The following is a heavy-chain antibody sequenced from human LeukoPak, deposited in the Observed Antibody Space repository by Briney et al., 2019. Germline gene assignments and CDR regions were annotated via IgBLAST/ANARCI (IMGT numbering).Heavy chain of an antibody. Sequence: GGSLRLSRAASGFTFSSYAMSWVRQAPGKGLEWVSAISGSGGSTYYADSVKGRFTISRDNSKNTLYLQMNSLRAEDTAVYSCARDPLVSYGSGSANYFDYWGQGTLVTVSS. CDR1: GFTFSSYA. V-gene: IGHV3-23*01. J-gene: IGHJ4*02. CDR2: ISGSGGST. D-gene: IGHD3-10*01. CDR3: ARDPLVSYGSGSANYFDY.